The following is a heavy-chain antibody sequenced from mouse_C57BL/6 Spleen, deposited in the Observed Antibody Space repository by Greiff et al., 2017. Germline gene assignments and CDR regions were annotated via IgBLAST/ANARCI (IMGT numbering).Heavy chain of an antibody. J-gene: IGHJ3*01. CDR2: IYPGSGST. V-gene: IGHV1-55*01. CDR3: ARSKNDYDRGFAY. D-gene: IGHD2-4*01. Sequence: QVQLQQPGAELVKPGASVKMSCKASGYTFTSYWITWVKQRPGQGLEWIGDIYPGSGSTTYNEKFKSKATLTVDTSSSTAYMQLSSLTSEDSAVYYCARSKNDYDRGFAYWGQGTLVTVSA. CDR1: GYTFTSYW.